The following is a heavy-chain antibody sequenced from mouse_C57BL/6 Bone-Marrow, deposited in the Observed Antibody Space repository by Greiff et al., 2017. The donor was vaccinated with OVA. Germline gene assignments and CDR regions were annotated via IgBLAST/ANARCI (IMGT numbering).Heavy chain of an antibody. CDR1: GYTFTSYW. CDR2: IHPSDSDT. D-gene: IGHD1-1*01. V-gene: IGHV1-74*01. CDR3: AIKRYYYGSSYGY. Sequence: QVQLKQPGAELVKPGASVKVSCKASGYTFTSYWMHWVKQRPGQGLEWIGRIHPSDSDTNYNQKFKGKATLTVDKSSSTAYMQLSSLTSEDSAVYYCAIKRYYYGSSYGYWGQGTTLTVSS. J-gene: IGHJ2*01.